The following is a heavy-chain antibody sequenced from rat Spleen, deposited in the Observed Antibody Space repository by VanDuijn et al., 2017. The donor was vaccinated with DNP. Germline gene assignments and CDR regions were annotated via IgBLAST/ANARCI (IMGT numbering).Heavy chain of an antibody. CDR3: VRWNSGHFDY. J-gene: IGHJ2*01. D-gene: IGHD4-3*01. CDR2: IGSAAYAP. CDR1: GFTFSDSY. V-gene: IGHV5-22*01. Sequence: EVQLVESGGGLVQPGRSLKLSCAASGFTFSDSYMAWVRQAPKKGLEWVASIGSAAYAPYYGDSVKGRFTISRDNAKSTLYLQMNSLRSEDMATYYCVRWNSGHFDYWGQGVMVTVSS.